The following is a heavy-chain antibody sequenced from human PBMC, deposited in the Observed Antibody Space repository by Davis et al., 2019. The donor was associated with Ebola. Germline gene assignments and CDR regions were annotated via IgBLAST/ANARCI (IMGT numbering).Heavy chain of an antibody. D-gene: IGHD6-6*01. Sequence: ASVMVSCKASAYTFTSYDINWVRQAAGPGLEWMGWMNPNSGHTGYSQNFQGRITMTRNTSISTAYMDLSSLRSDDTAVYYCARTKSHRWGSTSSWFDHWGQGTLVTVSS. CDR2: MNPNSGHT. CDR3: ARTKSHRWGSTSSWFDH. V-gene: IGHV1-8*01. CDR1: AYTFTSYD. J-gene: IGHJ5*02.